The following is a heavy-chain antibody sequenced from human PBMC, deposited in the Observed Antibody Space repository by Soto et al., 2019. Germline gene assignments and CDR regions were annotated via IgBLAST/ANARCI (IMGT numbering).Heavy chain of an antibody. CDR3: ARDLFDY. CDR2: INEDGSEK. J-gene: IGHJ4*02. V-gene: IGHV3-7*01. CDR1: GFNFGNYW. Sequence: PGGSQRLSSTASGFNFGNYWMNWVRQAPGKGLEWVANINEDGSEKYYVDSAKGRFTISRDNAKNSLYLQMSSLRAEDTALYYCARDLFDYWGQGTLVTVSS.